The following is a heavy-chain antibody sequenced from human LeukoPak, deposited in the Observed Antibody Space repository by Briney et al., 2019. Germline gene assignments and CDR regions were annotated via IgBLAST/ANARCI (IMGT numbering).Heavy chain of an antibody. V-gene: IGHV3-48*04. D-gene: IGHD2-21*01. CDR3: ARVVVSWYPDY. CDR1: GFSFSSYN. Sequence: GGSLRLSCEASGFSFSSYNMDWVRQTPGKGLEWVSYISSSGSTIYYADSVKGRFTISRDNAKNSLYLQMNSLRAEDTAVYYCARVVVSWYPDYWGQGTLVTVSS. J-gene: IGHJ4*02. CDR2: ISSSGSTI.